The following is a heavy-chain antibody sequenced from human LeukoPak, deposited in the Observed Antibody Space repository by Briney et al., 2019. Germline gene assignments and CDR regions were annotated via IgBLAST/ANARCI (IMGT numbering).Heavy chain of an antibody. J-gene: IGHJ4*02. V-gene: IGHV1-18*04. CDR2: ISAYNSAYNGNT. CDR1: GYTFTAHY. CDR3: AREYGSGSYTGIDY. D-gene: IGHD3-10*01. Sequence: ASVKVSCKASGYTFTAHYIHWVRQAPGQGLEWMGWISAYNSAYNGNTHYAQKLQGRVTMTTDTSTNTGYMELRSLRSDDTAVYYCAREYGSGSYTGIDYWGQGTLVTVSS.